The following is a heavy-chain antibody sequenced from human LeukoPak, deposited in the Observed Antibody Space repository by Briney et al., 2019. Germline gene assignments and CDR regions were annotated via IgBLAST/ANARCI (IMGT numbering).Heavy chain of an antibody. CDR2: ISNGADRA. Sequence: GGSLRLSCVASGFTFTSYDMCWVRQAPGKGLEWVSGISNGADRAYYADSVKGRFTISRDNSKNTLYLQMDSLRAEDTAVYFCAKDSPRSSGWFYFDYWGQGALVTVPS. V-gene: IGHV3-23*01. CDR3: AKDSPRSSGWFYFDY. D-gene: IGHD6-19*01. J-gene: IGHJ4*02. CDR1: GFTFTSYD.